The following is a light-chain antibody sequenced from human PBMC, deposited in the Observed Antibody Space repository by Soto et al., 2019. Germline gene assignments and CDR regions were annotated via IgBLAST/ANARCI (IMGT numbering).Light chain of an antibody. Sequence: QSALTQPASVSASPGRSITLAYTGTNGDVGSYSHLSWYQQHPGEAPRLIVDEGSKRPSGVSHRFSASRSDKTASLTISGLRAEDEAAYYCCSDALRSSYVFGTGTKVTVL. J-gene: IGLJ1*01. V-gene: IGLV2-23*01. CDR2: EGS. CDR3: CSDALRSSYV. CDR1: NGDVGSYSH.